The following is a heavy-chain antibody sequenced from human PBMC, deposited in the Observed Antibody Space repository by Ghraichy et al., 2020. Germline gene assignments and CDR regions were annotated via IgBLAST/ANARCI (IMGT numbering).Heavy chain of an antibody. J-gene: IGHJ6*02. D-gene: IGHD1-26*01. CDR2: ISYDGSEK. V-gene: IGHV3-30*18. Sequence: LSLTCAASEFTFSTFGMHWVRQAPGKGLEWGAVISYDGSEKYYADSVKGRFAISRDNSKYTLYLQMNSLRAEDTAVYYCAKEGGTYFDSYYYGLNVWGQGTPVTVSS. CDR3: AKEGGTYFDSYYYGLNV. CDR1: EFTFSTFG.